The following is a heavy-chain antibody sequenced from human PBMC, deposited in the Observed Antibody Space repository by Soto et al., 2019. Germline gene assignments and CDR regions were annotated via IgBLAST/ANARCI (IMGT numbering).Heavy chain of an antibody. CDR2: IYHSGST. Sequence: SSETLSLTCAVSGGSISSGGYSWSWIRQPPGKGLEWIGYIYHSGSTNYNPSLKSRVTISIDTSKTQFSLKLTSVTAADTAVYFCARSFYSDYDLDPWGQGALVTVSS. D-gene: IGHD4-17*01. V-gene: IGHV4-61*08. CDR1: GGSISSGGYS. CDR3: ARSFYSDYDLDP. J-gene: IGHJ5*02.